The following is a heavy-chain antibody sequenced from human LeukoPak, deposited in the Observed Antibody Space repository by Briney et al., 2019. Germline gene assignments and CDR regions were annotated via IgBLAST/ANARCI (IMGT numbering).Heavy chain of an antibody. CDR2: ISWDGGST. D-gene: IGHD3-3*01. CDR3: AKLEKGPGDY. V-gene: IGHV3-43*01. CDR1: GFTFDDYT. Sequence: PGGSLRLSCAASGFTFDDYTMHWVRQAPGKGLEWVSLISWDGGSTYYADSVKGRFTISRDNSKNSLYLHMNSLGTEDTALYYCAKLEKGPGDYWGQGTLVTVSS. J-gene: IGHJ4*02.